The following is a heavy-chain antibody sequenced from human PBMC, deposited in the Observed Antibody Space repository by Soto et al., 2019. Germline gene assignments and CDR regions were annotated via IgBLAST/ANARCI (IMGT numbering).Heavy chain of an antibody. CDR2: ISSSSSYI. Sequence: GGSLRLSCAASGFTFSSYSMNWVRQAPGKGLEWVSSISSSSSYIYYADSVKGRFTISRDNAKNSLYLQMNSLRAEDTAVYYCARDLYCSSTSCSKDHRYFDLWGRGTLVTVSS. V-gene: IGHV3-21*01. CDR1: GFTFSSYS. D-gene: IGHD2-2*01. J-gene: IGHJ2*01. CDR3: ARDLYCSSTSCSKDHRYFDL.